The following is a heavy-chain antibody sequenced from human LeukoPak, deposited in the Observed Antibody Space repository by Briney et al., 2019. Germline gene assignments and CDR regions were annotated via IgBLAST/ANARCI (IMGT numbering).Heavy chain of an antibody. V-gene: IGHV3-72*01. D-gene: IGHD1-26*01. J-gene: IGHJ4*02. CDR2: NRNKASGYTT. CDR3: ASSRVGGVFDE. Sequence: GGSLGLSCAASGCIFSDHHMEWVRQAPGTGLEWIGLNRNKASGYTTEYHASVEGRFTPSSDDFKHLLYLQVNSLETADPAGIYGASSRVGGVFDEGGQGALVSVSS. CDR1: GCIFSDHH.